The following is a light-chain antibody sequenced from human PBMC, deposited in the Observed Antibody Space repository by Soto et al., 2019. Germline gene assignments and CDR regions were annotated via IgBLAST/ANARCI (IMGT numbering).Light chain of an antibody. J-gene: IGLJ1*01. CDR3: CSYAGSYFYV. V-gene: IGLV2-11*01. CDR2: DVS. Sequence: WYQQHPGKAPKLMIYDVSKRPSGVPDRFSGSKSGNTASLTISGLQAEDEADYYCCSYAGSYFYVFGTGTKVTVL.